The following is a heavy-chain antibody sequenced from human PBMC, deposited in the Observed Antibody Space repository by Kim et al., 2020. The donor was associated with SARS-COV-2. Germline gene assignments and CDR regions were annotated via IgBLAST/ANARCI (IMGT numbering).Heavy chain of an antibody. D-gene: IGHD3-10*01. CDR3: RVWFGDYSMDV. CDR1: GFIGSSNP. Sequence: GGSLRLSCAASGFIGSSNPLSWVRQAPGKGLEWLSETYSGGTTSYADSVKGRFTISTDNSKNTVFLQMSGLRAEDTAVYYCRVWFGDYSMDVWGQGTTVTVSS. CDR2: TYSGGTT. J-gene: IGHJ6*02. V-gene: IGHV3-66*01.